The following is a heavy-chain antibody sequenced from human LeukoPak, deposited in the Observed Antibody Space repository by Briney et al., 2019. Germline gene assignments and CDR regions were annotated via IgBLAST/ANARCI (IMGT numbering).Heavy chain of an antibody. Sequence: ASVMVSCKASGYTFTGFCIHWVRQAPGQGLEWMGWLNPNSGGTNYAQNFQGRVTMNRDTSISTGYMELSRLRSDDTAVYYCARDLDNYSGSGSYYNGDPLFQHWGQGTLVTVSS. CDR3: ARDLDNYSGSGSYYNGDPLFQH. CDR2: LNPNSGGT. CDR1: GYTFTGFC. J-gene: IGHJ1*01. D-gene: IGHD3-10*01. V-gene: IGHV1-2*02.